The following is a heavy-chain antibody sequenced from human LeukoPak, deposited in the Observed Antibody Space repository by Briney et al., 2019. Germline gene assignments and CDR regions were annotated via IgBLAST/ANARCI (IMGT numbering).Heavy chain of an antibody. CDR1: GFTFSSYD. CDR3: RATYYDSSGYPFDY. J-gene: IGHJ4*02. Sequence: GGSLRLSCAASGFTFSSYDMHWVRQATGKGLEWASAIGTAGDTYYPGSVKGRFTISRENAKNSLYLQMNSLRAGDTAVYYCRATYYDSSGYPFDYWGQGTLVTVSS. V-gene: IGHV3-13*01. D-gene: IGHD3-22*01. CDR2: IGTAGDT.